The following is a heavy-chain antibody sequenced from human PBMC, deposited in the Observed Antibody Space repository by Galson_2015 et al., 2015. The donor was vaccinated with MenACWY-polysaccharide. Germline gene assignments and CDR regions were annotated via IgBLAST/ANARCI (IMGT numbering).Heavy chain of an antibody. V-gene: IGHV3-74*01. D-gene: IGHD1-7*01. CDR3: AHFGPDWELSQ. CDR1: AFTFSSYW. Sequence: SLRLSCAGSAFTFSSYWMHWVRQVPGKGLVWVSRISTDGSFTGNADSVKGRFTISRDNAKNTLYLQMNSLRVEDTAAYFCAHFGPDWELSQWGQGTLVTVSS. CDR2: ISTDGSFT. J-gene: IGHJ4*02.